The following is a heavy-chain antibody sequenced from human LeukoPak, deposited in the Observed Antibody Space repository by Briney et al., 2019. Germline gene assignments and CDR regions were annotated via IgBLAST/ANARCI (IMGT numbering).Heavy chain of an antibody. D-gene: IGHD4-17*01. CDR3: ARDSADNDYGDLDAFDI. CDR2: ISAYNGNT. Sequence: ASVKVSCKASGYTFTSYGISWVRQAPGQGLEWMGWISAYNGNTYYAQKLQGRVTMTTDTSTSTAYLELRSLRSDDTAVYCCARDSADNDYGDLDAFDIWGQGTMVTVSS. CDR1: GYTFTSYG. V-gene: IGHV1-18*01. J-gene: IGHJ3*02.